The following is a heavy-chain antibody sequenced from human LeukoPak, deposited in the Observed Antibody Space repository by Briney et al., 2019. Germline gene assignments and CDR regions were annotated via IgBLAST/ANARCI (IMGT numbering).Heavy chain of an antibody. V-gene: IGHV4-39*07. CDR2: IYHSGST. J-gene: IGHJ4*02. CDR3: ARTYMGSSTKLADY. Sequence: SETLSLTCTVSGGSISSGDYYWSWIRQPPGKGLEWIGSIYHSGSTYYNPSLKSRVTISVDTSKNQFSLKLSSVTAADTAVYYCARTYMGSSTKLADYWGQGTLVTVSS. D-gene: IGHD2-2*01. CDR1: GGSISSGDYY.